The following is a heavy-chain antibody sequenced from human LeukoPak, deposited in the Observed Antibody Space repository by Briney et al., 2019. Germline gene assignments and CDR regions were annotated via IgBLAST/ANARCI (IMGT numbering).Heavy chain of an antibody. V-gene: IGHV4-4*09. D-gene: IGHD4-23*01. CDR3: AGSDYGGNSGAFDI. CDR1: GGSISSYY. CDR2: IYTSGST. J-gene: IGHJ3*02. Sequence: PSETLSLTCTVSGGSISSYYWSWIRQPPGKGLEGIGYIYTSGSTNYNPSLKSRVTISVDTSKNQFSLKLSSVTAADTAVYYCAGSDYGGNSGAFDIWGQGTMVSVSS.